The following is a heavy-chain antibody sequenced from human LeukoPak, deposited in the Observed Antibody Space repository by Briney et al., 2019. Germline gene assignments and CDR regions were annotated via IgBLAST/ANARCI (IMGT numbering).Heavy chain of an antibody. D-gene: IGHD6-13*01. CDR1: GYTFTSYD. CDR3: ARGIEFGYSSSWEVDY. J-gene: IGHJ4*02. CDR2: MNPNSGNT. V-gene: IGHV1-8*01. Sequence: ASVKVSCKASGYTFTSYDINWVRQATGQGLEWMGWMNPNSGNTGYAQKFQGRVTMTRDTSISTAYMELSRLRSDDTAVYYCARGIEFGYSSSWEVDYWGQGTLVTVSS.